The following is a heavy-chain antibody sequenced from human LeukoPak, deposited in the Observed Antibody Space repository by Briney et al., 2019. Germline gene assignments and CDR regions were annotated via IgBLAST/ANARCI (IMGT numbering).Heavy chain of an antibody. CDR3: ARDWAHGSFDY. CDR2: INPSSGSA. J-gene: IGHJ4*02. V-gene: IGHV1-46*01. CDR1: GYTFSGYS. D-gene: IGHD3-10*01. Sequence: ASVKVSCKASGYTFSGYSMHWVRQAPGQGPEWMGMINPSSGSATYAQKFQGSVTMTRDTSTTTLYMELSSLRPEDTAVYYCARDWAHGSFDYWGQGTPVIVSS.